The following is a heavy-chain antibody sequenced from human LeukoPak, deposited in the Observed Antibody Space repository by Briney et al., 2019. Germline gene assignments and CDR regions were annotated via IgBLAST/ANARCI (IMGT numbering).Heavy chain of an antibody. Sequence: GGSLRLSCAASGFTFSSYSMNWVRQAPGKGLEWVSSISCSSSYIYYADSVKGRFTISRDNAKNSLYLQMNSLRAEDTAVYYCARGSSGWQTYDYWGQGTLVTVSS. CDR3: ARGSSGWQTYDY. CDR2: ISCSSSYI. CDR1: GFTFSSYS. D-gene: IGHD6-19*01. V-gene: IGHV3-21*01. J-gene: IGHJ4*02.